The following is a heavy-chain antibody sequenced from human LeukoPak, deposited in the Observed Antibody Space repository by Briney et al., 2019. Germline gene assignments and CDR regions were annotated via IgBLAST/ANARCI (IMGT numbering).Heavy chain of an antibody. J-gene: IGHJ6*03. Sequence: PSETLSLTCTVSGGSISSSSYYWGWIRQPPGKGLEWIGSIYYSGSTYYNPSLKSRVTISVDTSKNQFSLRLTSVTAADTALYYCARDNPSGYTYGYEHCFYYIDVWGKGTTVTVSS. CDR2: IYYSGST. V-gene: IGHV4-39*07. CDR3: ARDNPSGYTYGYEHCFYYIDV. D-gene: IGHD5-18*01. CDR1: GGSISSSSYY.